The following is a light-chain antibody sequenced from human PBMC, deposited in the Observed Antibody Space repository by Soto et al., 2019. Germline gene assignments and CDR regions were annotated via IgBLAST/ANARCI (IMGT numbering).Light chain of an antibody. J-gene: IGLJ1*01. CDR3: SSYTSSSLWV. CDR1: SSDVGGYNY. V-gene: IGLV2-14*01. CDR2: DVS. Sequence: QSVLTQPASVSGSPGQSITISCTGTSSDVGGYNYVSWYQQHPGKAPKLMIYDVSNRPSGVSNRFSGSKSGNTASLTISGLQAEDEADYYCSSYTSSSLWVFGTGTKHTVL.